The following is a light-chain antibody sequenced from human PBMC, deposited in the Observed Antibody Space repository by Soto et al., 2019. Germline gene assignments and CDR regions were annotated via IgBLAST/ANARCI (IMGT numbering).Light chain of an antibody. J-gene: IGKJ1*01. V-gene: IGKV3-15*01. CDR2: GAS. CDR3: QQYNNWPQT. CDR1: QSVSSN. Sequence: EIVMTQSPATLSVSPGERATLSCRASQSVSSNLAWYQQKPGQAARLLIYGASTRATGIPARFSGSGSGKEFTLTISSLQSEDFAVYYCQQYNNWPQTFGQGTKVEIK.